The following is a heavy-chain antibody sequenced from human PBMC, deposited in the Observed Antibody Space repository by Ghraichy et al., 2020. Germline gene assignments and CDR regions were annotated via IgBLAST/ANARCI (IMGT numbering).Heavy chain of an antibody. D-gene: IGHD5-12*01. V-gene: IGHV3-21*01. CDR1: GFSFSSYT. CDR3: ATGSGLDHNWFDP. CDR2: ISSNILYI. J-gene: IGHJ5*02. Sequence: GGSLRLSCVVSGFSFSSYTLNWVRQAPGKGLEWVSSISSNILYIYYADSVKGRFTISRDNTKNSLYLQMKSLRVDDTAVYYCATGSGLDHNWFDPWGQGTLVTVSS.